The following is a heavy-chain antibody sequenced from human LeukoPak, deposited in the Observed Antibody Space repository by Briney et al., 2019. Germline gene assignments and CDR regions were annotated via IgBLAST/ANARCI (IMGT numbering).Heavy chain of an antibody. CDR3: ARETGDYVTRYFDY. CDR2: IYSGGST. J-gene: IGHJ4*02. Sequence: GGSLRLSCAASGFTVSSNYMSWVRQAPGKGLEWVSVIYSGGSTYYADSVKGRFTISRDNSKNTLYLQMNSLRAEDTAVYYCARETGDYVTRYFDYWGQGTLVTVSS. CDR1: GFTVSSNY. V-gene: IGHV3-66*01. D-gene: IGHD4-17*01.